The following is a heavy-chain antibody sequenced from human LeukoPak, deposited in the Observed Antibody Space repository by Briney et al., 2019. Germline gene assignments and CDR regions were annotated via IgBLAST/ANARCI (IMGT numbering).Heavy chain of an antibody. Sequence: GGSLRLSCAASGFTFSSYAMSWVRQAPGKGLEWVSAISGSGGSTYYADSVKGRFTISRDNSKNTLYLQMNSLRAEDTAVYYCTKDIEPCSSTSCYSAFDIWGQGTMVTVSS. CDR1: GFTFSSYA. CDR3: TKDIEPCSSTSCYSAFDI. V-gene: IGHV3-23*01. CDR2: ISGSGGST. D-gene: IGHD2-2*01. J-gene: IGHJ3*02.